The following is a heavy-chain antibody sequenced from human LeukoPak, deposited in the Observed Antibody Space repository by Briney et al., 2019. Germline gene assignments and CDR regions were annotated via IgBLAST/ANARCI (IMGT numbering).Heavy chain of an antibody. Sequence: GASVKVSCKASGGTFSSYAISWVRQAPGQGLEWMGRIIPILGIANYAQKFQGRVTITTDESTSTAYMELSSLRSEDTAVYYCATSFYYCGGDCLSIDYWGQGTLVTVSS. CDR2: IIPILGIA. J-gene: IGHJ4*02. V-gene: IGHV1-69*04. D-gene: IGHD2-21*02. CDR3: ATSFYYCGGDCLSIDY. CDR1: GGTFSSYA.